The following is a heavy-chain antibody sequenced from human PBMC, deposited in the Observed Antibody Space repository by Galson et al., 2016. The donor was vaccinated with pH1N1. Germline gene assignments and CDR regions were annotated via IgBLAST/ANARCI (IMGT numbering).Heavy chain of an antibody. J-gene: IGHJ3*02. CDR1: GYTFTTYG. CDR2: ISANNGNT. D-gene: IGHD1-14*01. V-gene: IGHV1-18*04. Sequence: SVKVSCKASGYTFTTYGISWVRQAPGQGLEWMGRISANNGNTNSAQKLQGRVTMTTDTSTTTAYMELTSLTSDETAVYYCARKPHNHALDIWGQGTMVTVSS. CDR3: ARKPHNHALDI.